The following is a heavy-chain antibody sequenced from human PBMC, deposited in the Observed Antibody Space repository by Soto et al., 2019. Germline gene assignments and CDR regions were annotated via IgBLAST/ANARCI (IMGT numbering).Heavy chain of an antibody. CDR3: ARPGHDDTCHYFGGLDS. D-gene: IGHD3-10*01. V-gene: IGHV4-4*02. CDR1: GGSISDSLW. CDR2: IYQSGST. J-gene: IGHJ6*02. Sequence: QVQLQESGPGLVTPSGTLSVTCAVSGGSISDSLWWNWVRQPPGKGLEWIGEIYQSGSTHYSPSLKCRVTISIDKSTNLLSVRLTYVTAADTAVYYCARPGHDDTCHYFGGLDSWGPGTTVTVSS.